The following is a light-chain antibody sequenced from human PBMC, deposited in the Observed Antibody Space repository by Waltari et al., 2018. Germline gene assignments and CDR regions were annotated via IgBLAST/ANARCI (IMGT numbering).Light chain of an antibody. J-gene: IGLJ3*02. CDR1: SSAVGGYDY. V-gene: IGLV2-8*01. Sequence: QSALTQPPSASGSPGQSVTISCTGTSSAVGGYDYVSWYQQHPAKAPKLMIYEVTKRPSVVPERFSGSKSGNTASLTVSGLQAEDEADYYCSSYAGSNLWVFGGGTKLTVL. CDR3: SSYAGSNLWV. CDR2: EVT.